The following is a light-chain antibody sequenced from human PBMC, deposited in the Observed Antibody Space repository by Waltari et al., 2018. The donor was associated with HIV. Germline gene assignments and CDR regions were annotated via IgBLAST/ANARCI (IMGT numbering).Light chain of an antibody. CDR2: DVS. Sequence: QSALTQPRSVSGSPGQSVTIPCTGTSSDAGVYNFVSWYQQHPGKAPKLMIYDVSKRPSGVPDRFSGSKSGNTASLTISGLQAEDEADYYCCSYAGSYPVVFGGGTKLTVL. V-gene: IGLV2-11*01. J-gene: IGLJ2*01. CDR1: SSDAGVYNF. CDR3: CSYAGSYPVV.